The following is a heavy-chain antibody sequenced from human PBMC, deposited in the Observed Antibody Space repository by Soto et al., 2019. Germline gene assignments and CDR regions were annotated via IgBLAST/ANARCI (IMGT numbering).Heavy chain of an antibody. CDR1: GFKFDTYG. J-gene: IGHJ4*02. CDR2: ISPDGTKT. D-gene: IGHD2-21*01. V-gene: IGHV3-30*04. Sequence: QVQLVESGGGVVQPGTSLRLSCVASGFKFDTYGFNWVRQAPGKGLEWVALISPDGTKTTYADALKDRFTVSRDNSNNKVFLQMNSLTAEDSAIYFCARRLVEVMVPFDHWGQGTLVTVS. CDR3: ARRLVEVMVPFDH.